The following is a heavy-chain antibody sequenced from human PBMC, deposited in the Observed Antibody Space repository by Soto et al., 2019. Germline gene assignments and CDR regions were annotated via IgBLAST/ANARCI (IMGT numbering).Heavy chain of an antibody. D-gene: IGHD6-13*01. CDR2: IKQDGSEK. CDR1: GFTFSSYW. V-gene: IGHV3-7*03. J-gene: IGHJ4*02. Sequence: EVQLVESGGGLVQPGGSLRLSCAASGFTFSSYWMSWVRQAPGKGLEWVANIKQDGSEKYYVDSVKGRFTISRDNAKNSLYLQMNSLRAEDTAVYYCAKEYKQQLVRGYFDYWGQGTLVTVSS. CDR3: AKEYKQQLVRGYFDY.